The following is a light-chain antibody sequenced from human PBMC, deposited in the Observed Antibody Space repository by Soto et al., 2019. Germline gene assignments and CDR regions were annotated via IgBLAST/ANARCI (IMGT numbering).Light chain of an antibody. CDR3: SSYASINHPVL. CDR1: SSDVGGYNS. Sequence: QSALTQPPSASGSPGQSVTIACTGTSSDVGGYNSVSWYQHHPDKGPQLMIYDVTKRPSGVPDRFSGSKSGNTASLTVSGVQGEDGADLYRSSYASINHPVLFRGGTQLT. CDR2: DVT. J-gene: IGLJ2*01. V-gene: IGLV2-8*01.